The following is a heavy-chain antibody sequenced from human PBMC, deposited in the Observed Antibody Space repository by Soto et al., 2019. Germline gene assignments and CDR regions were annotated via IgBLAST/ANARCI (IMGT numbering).Heavy chain of an antibody. CDR2: IYYSGST. D-gene: IGHD1-26*01. CDR1: GGSISSGTNY. V-gene: IGHV4-31*03. CDR3: ARGPYSHLLFDF. J-gene: IGHJ4*02. Sequence: ILSLTCTVSGGSISSGTNYWSWIRQHPGKGLEWIGYIYYSGSTYYNPSLKSRVTISVDTSKNQFSLKLSSVTSADTAVYYCARGPYSHLLFDFWGLGTLVTVSS.